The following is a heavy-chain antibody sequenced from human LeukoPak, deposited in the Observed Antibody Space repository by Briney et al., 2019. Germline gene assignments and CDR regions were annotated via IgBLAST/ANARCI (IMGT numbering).Heavy chain of an antibody. Sequence: SVKVSCKASGGTFSSYAISWVRQAPGQGLEWMGGIIPIFGTASYAQKFQGRVTITADESTSTAYMELSRLRSEDTAVYYCARGDILTGSWDFDIWGQGTMVTVSS. CDR1: GGTFSSYA. V-gene: IGHV1-69*13. CDR2: IIPIFGTA. J-gene: IGHJ3*02. D-gene: IGHD3-9*01. CDR3: ARGDILTGSWDFDI.